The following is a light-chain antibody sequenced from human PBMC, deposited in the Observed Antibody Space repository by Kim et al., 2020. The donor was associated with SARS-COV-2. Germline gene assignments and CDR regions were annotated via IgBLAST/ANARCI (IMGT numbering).Light chain of an antibody. V-gene: IGLV3-19*01. Sequence: AWGQTVRITCKGDSLRSDYASWYQQKPGQAPVLVIYGKNNRTSGIPDRFSGSSSGNTASLTITGAQAEDEADYYCNSRDSSGNHVVFGGGTQLTVL. CDR3: NSRDSSGNHVV. J-gene: IGLJ2*01. CDR1: SLRSDY. CDR2: GKN.